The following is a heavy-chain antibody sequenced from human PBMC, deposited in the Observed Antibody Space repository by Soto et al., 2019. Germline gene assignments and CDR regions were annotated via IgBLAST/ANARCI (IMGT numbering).Heavy chain of an antibody. CDR1: GGSISSSNYY. J-gene: IGHJ4*02. CDR3: ARGLTTVVTQRYFDY. CDR2: IYYSGST. Sequence: PSETLSLTCTVSGGSISSSNYYWGWIRQPPGKGLEWIGSIYYSGSTYYNPSLKSRVTISVDTSKNQFSLKLSSVTAADTAVYYCARGLTTVVTQRYFDYWGQGTLVTVSS. V-gene: IGHV4-39*01. D-gene: IGHD4-17*01.